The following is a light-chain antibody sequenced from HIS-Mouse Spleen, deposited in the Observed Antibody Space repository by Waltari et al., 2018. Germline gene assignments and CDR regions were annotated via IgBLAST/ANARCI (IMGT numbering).Light chain of an antibody. J-gene: IGLJ2*01. CDR1: SSNIGSNS. CDR3: AAWDDSLSGVV. V-gene: IGLV1-47*01. CDR2: RNN. Sequence: QSVLTQPPSASGTPGQRVTIPCSGSSSNIGSNSGFWYQQLPGTAPKLLIYRNNQRPSGVPDRFSGSKSGTSASLAISGLRSEDEADYYCAAWDDSLSGVVFGGGTKLTVL.